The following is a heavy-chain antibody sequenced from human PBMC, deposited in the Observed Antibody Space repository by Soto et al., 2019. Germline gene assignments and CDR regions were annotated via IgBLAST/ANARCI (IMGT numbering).Heavy chain of an antibody. D-gene: IGHD3-10*01. CDR3: ARDLARGVIITASYNWFDP. CDR1: GYTFTSYG. J-gene: IGHJ5*02. V-gene: IGHV1-18*01. CDR2: ISAYNGNT. Sequence: VASVKVSCKASGYTFTSYGISWVRQAPGQGLEWMGWISAYNGNTNYAQKLQGRVTMTTDTSTSTAYMELRSLRSDDTAVYYCARDLARGVIITASYNWFDPWGQGTLVTVSS.